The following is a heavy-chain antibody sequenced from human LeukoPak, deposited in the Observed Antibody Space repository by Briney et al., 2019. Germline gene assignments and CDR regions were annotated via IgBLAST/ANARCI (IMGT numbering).Heavy chain of an antibody. CDR2: IYYSGST. CDR1: GGSISSYY. CDR3: ARDAYYDSSGYWNWFDP. Sequence: SETLSLTCTVSGGSISSYYWGWIRQPPGKGLEWIGYIYYSGSTNYNPSLESRVTMSVDTSKNQFSLKLSSVTAADTAVYYCARDAYYDSSGYWNWFDPWGQGTLVTVSS. J-gene: IGHJ5*02. D-gene: IGHD3-22*01. V-gene: IGHV4-59*12.